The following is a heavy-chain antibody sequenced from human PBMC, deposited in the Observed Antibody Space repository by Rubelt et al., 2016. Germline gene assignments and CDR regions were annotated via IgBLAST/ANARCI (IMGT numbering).Heavy chain of an antibody. Sequence: EVQLVESGGGLVQPGESLSLSCAASGFTFSSYWMHWVRQAPGKGLVWVSRIKTDETTTNYADSVKGRFTISRDNAKNTLYLQVDSRRSEDTAVYYCARGSYTSSRLDYWGQGTLVTVSS. CDR3: ARGSYTSSRLDY. CDR1: GFTFSSYW. D-gene: IGHD6-13*01. J-gene: IGHJ4*02. V-gene: IGHV3-74*02. CDR2: IKTDETTT.